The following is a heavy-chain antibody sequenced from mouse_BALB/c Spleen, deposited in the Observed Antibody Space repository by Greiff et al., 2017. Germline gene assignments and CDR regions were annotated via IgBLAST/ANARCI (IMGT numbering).Heavy chain of an antibody. V-gene: IGHV5-4*02. J-gene: IGHJ4*01. CDR3: ARAYYGNYKAMDY. CDR2: ISDGGSYT. Sequence: EVHLVESGGGLVKPGGSLKLSCAASGFTFSDYYMYWVRQTPEKRLEWVATISDGGSYTYYPDSVKGRFTISRDNAKNNLYLQMSSLKSEDTAMYYCARAYYGNYKAMDYWGQGTSVTVSS. CDR1: GFTFSDYY. D-gene: IGHD2-10*01.